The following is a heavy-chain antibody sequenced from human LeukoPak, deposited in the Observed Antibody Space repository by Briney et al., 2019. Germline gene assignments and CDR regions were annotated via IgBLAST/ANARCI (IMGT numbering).Heavy chain of an antibody. Sequence: GGSLRCSCAASGFSVSGYEMDWVRQAPGLGLAGVSFLSGSGGTIHYAESVKGPFTISRDNAKNSLFLQMNSLRAEDRAVYYCARDSYYGSGNFDYWGQGTLVTVSS. J-gene: IGHJ4*02. V-gene: IGHV3-48*03. CDR1: GFSVSGYE. CDR2: LSGSGGTI. CDR3: ARDSYYGSGNFDY. D-gene: IGHD3-10*01.